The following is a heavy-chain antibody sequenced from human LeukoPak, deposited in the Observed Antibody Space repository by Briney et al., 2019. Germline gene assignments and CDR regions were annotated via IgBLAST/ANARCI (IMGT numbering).Heavy chain of an antibody. CDR1: GFPFIHTW. Sequence: GGSLRLSCAASGFPFIHTWMNWVRQAPGKGLEWVSAISGSGGSTYYADSVKGRFTISRDNSKNTLYLQMNSLRAEDTAVYYCAKDLNSGYDSGYWGQGTLVTVSS. CDR2: ISGSGGST. J-gene: IGHJ4*02. CDR3: AKDLNSGYDSGY. D-gene: IGHD5-12*01. V-gene: IGHV3-23*01.